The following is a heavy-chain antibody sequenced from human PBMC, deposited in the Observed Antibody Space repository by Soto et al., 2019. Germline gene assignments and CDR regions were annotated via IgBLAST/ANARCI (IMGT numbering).Heavy chain of an antibody. J-gene: IGHJ6*02. CDR1: ALFTRRSRYY. CDR3: ARLPYYDLLTGDCYSYDGVDV. D-gene: IGHD3-9*01. CDR2: IYYSGST. V-gene: IGHV4-39*01. Sequence: TFPLTSTVSALFTRRSRYYLFLIRHPQGKGLEWIGSIYYSGSTYYNPSLESRVTISVDTSKNQFSLKLSSVTAADTAVYYCARLPYYDLLTGDCYSYDGVDVWGRGTTVT.